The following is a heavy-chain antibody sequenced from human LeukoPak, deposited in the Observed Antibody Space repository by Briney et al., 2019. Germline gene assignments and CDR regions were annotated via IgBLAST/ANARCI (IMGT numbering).Heavy chain of an antibody. CDR3: ARDLWAQQEGDGFDI. CDR1: GFTFTKYW. Sequence: PGGSLRLSCAVSGFTFTKYWMSWVRQAPGKRLECVASINQDESVKRYVDSAKGRFTISRDNTQNSVYLEMNSLTAEDTALYYCARDLWAQQEGDGFDIWGQGTMVTVSS. D-gene: IGHD6-13*01. J-gene: IGHJ3*02. V-gene: IGHV3-7*03. CDR2: INQDESVK.